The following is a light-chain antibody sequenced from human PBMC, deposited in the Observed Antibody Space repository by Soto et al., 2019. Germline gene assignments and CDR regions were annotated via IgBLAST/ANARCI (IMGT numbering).Light chain of an antibody. V-gene: IGKV4-1*01. CDR1: QSVLSSSTNMNY. CDR2: WAS. CDR3: QQYWSTPLT. Sequence: DIVMTQSPDSLAVSLGERATINCKSTQSVLSSSTNMNYLAWYQQKPGQPPKLLIYWASTRESGVPDRFSGSGSGTDFILTISSLQAEDVAVYYCQQYWSTPLTFGGGTKVEIK. J-gene: IGKJ4*01.